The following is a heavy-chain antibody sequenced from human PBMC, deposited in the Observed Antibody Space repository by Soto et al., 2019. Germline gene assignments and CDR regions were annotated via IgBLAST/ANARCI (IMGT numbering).Heavy chain of an antibody. Sequence: GGSLRLSCAASGFTFSSYAMSWVRQAPGKGLECVSSIFRDGKTFYADSVKGRFTISRDNSRNTVFLQMDSLRADDTAVYYCATSLFWPGYFDLWGRGTLVTVSS. CDR3: ATSLFWPGYFDL. V-gene: IGHV3-23*01. CDR1: GFTFSSYA. J-gene: IGHJ2*01. CDR2: IFRDGKT. D-gene: IGHD3-9*01.